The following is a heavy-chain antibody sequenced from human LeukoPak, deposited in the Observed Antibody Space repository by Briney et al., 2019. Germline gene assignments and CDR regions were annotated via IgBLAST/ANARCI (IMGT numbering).Heavy chain of an antibody. CDR3: VGDPGDY. Sequence: PGGSLRLSCTASGFSFSTYWMSWVRQAPRKGLEWVAHIKHDGAEKYYVDSVKGRFTISRDNAKNSLYLQMTTLRAEDTAVYYCVGDPGDYWGQGTLVSVSS. J-gene: IGHJ4*02. CDR2: IKHDGAEK. CDR1: GFSFSTYW. V-gene: IGHV3-7*01.